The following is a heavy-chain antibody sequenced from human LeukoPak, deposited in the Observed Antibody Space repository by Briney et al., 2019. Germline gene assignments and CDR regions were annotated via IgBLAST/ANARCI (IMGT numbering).Heavy chain of an antibody. CDR3: ARGGSRRLGELSLYRY. D-gene: IGHD3-16*02. Sequence: SETLSLTCAVHGGSFSGYYWSWIRQPPGKGLEWIGEINHSGSTNYNPSLKSRVTISVDTSKNQFSLKLSSVTAADTAVYYCARGGSRRLGELSLYRYWGQGTLVTVSS. CDR1: GGSFSGYY. J-gene: IGHJ4*02. CDR2: INHSGST. V-gene: IGHV4-34*01.